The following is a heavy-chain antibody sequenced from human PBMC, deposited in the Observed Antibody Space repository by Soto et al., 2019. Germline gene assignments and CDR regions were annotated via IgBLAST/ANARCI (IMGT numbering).Heavy chain of an antibody. CDR3: ARGVGRSSGTSFDS. Sequence: SETLSLTCTVSGGSISSDYWSWIRQPPGKGLEWIGRIYISETTHYNPSLRSRVSMSLDTSKNQLSLNLSSVTAADTAVYYCARGVGRSSGTSFDSWRQGTLVTVSS. CDR2: IYISETT. J-gene: IGHJ4*02. CDR1: GGSISSDY. D-gene: IGHD6-25*01. V-gene: IGHV4-4*07.